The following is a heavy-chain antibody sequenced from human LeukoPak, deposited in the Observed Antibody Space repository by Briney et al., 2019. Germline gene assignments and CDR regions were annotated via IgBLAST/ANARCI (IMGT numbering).Heavy chain of an antibody. J-gene: IGHJ4*02. CDR3: ARDQSGSYLYYFDY. CDR1: GLTFSSYA. D-gene: IGHD1-26*01. V-gene: IGHV3-30-3*01. CDR2: ISYDGSNK. Sequence: PGRSLRLSCAASGLTFSSYAMHWVRQAPGKGLEWVAVISYDGSNKYYADSVKGRFTISRDNSKNTLYLQMNSLRAEDTAVYYCARDQSGSYLYYFDYWGQGTLVTVSS.